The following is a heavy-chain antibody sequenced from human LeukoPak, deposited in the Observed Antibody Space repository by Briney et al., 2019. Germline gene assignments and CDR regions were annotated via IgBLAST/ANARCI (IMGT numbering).Heavy chain of an antibody. CDR2: ISSSSSYI. V-gene: IGHV3-21*01. D-gene: IGHD4-23*01. J-gene: IGHJ4*02. CDR1: GFTFSSYS. Sequence: GGSLRLSCAASGFTFSSYSMNWVRQAPGKGLEWVSSISSSSSYIYYADSVKGRFTISRDNAKNSLYLQMNSLRAEDTAVYYCARDDPSLGGNSDFDYRGQGTLVTVSS. CDR3: ARDDPSLGGNSDFDY.